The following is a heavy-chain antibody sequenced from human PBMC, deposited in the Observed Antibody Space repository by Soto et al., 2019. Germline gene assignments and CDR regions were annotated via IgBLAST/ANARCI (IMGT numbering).Heavy chain of an antibody. J-gene: IGHJ6*02. CDR3: AKAYSSGWYTYYYYGMDV. CDR2: ISYDGSNK. Sequence: GGSLRLSCAASGFTFSSYGMHWVRQAPGKGLEWVAVISYDGSNKYYADSVKGRFTISRDNSKNTLYLQMNSLRAEDTAVYYCAKAYSSGWYTYYYYGMDVWGQGTTVTVS. CDR1: GFTFSSYG. V-gene: IGHV3-30*18. D-gene: IGHD6-19*01.